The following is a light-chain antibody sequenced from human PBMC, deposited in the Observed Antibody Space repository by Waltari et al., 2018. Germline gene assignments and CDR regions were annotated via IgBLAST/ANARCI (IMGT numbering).Light chain of an antibody. CDR1: QSVSSY. CDR2: DAS. V-gene: IGKV3-11*01. CDR3: QQRSNWPPLT. J-gene: IGKJ4*01. Sequence: EIVLTLSPATLSLSPGERATLSCRASQSVSSYLAWYQQTPGQAPRLLIYDASNRATGIPARFSGSGSGTDFTLTISSLEPEDFAVYYCQQRSNWPPLTFGGGTKVEIK.